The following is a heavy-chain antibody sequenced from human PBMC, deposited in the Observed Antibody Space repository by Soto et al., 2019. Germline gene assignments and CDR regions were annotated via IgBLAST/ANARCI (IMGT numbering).Heavy chain of an antibody. V-gene: IGHV5-10-1*01. Sequence: EVQLVQSGAEVKKPGESLRISCKGSRYSFTSYWISWVRQMPGKGLEWMGRIDPSDSYTNYSPSFQGHVTISADKSIXTXYXXWSSLKASDTAMYFCARRGQYCSGGSCYSGDWFDPWGQGTLVTVSS. J-gene: IGHJ5*02. CDR2: IDPSDSYT. D-gene: IGHD2-15*01. CDR3: ARRGQYCSGGSCYSGDWFDP. CDR1: RYSFTSYW.